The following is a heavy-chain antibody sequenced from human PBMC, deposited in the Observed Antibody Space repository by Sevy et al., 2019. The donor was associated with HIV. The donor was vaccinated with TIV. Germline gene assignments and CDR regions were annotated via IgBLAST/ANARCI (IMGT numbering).Heavy chain of an antibody. Sequence: SETLSLTCTVSGGSISSYYWSWIRQPPGKRLEWIGYIYYSGSTNYNPSLKSRVTISVDTSTNQFSLKLRSVTAADTAVYYGARESYDILPGSRGMDVWGQGTTVTVSS. CDR2: IYYSGST. CDR3: ARESYDILPGSRGMDV. D-gene: IGHD3-9*01. CDR1: GGSISSYY. V-gene: IGHV4-59*01. J-gene: IGHJ6*02.